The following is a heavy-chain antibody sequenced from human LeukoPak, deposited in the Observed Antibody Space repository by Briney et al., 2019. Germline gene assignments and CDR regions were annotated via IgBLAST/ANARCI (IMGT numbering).Heavy chain of an antibody. J-gene: IGHJ4*02. D-gene: IGHD6-19*01. CDR1: GGSIRLYY. CDR3: ARSPLSSSGWYRADY. CDR2: IDGSGSS. V-gene: IGHV4-4*07. Sequence: SETPSLTCSVSGGSIRLYYWNWIRQSAGKGLEWIGRIDGSGSSTYSPSLGSRVAMSVDSSKSQISLKLISVTAADTAVYYCARSPLSSSGWYRADYWGQGLRVTVSS.